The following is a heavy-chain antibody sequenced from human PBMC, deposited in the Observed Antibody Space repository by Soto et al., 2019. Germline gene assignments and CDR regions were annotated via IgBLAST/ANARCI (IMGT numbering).Heavy chain of an antibody. J-gene: IGHJ6*02. Sequence: QVQLQESGPGLVKPSETLSLTCTVSGGSVSSGSYYWSWIRQPPGKGLEWIGYIYYSGSTNYNPSLPRRVTISVDTAKDHFSLKLSSVTAADTAVYYCARGIEGWYQGRYYYGMDVWGQGTTVTVPS. V-gene: IGHV4-61*01. CDR3: ARGIEGWYQGRYYYGMDV. CDR2: IYYSGST. CDR1: GGSVSSGSYY. D-gene: IGHD6-19*01.